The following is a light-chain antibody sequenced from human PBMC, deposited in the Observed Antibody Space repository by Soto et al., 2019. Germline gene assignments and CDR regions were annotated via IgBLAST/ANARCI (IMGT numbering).Light chain of an antibody. V-gene: IGKV3-20*01. CDR3: QQYASSVT. CDR2: GAS. Sequence: EILLTQSPDSLSLSPGDRATLSCRARQSFSSTVFAWYQQKPGQAPRLLIYGASSRATGIPDRFSGSGSATNVTLTISRLEPEDFAVYYCQQYASSVTFGQGTKVEIK. J-gene: IGKJ1*01. CDR1: QSFSSTV.